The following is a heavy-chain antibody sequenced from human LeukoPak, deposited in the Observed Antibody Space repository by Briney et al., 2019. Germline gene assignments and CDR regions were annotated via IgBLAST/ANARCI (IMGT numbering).Heavy chain of an antibody. J-gene: IGHJ4*02. CDR2: IRGRSITI. CDR1: AFTFRDYS. D-gene: IGHD1-26*01. Sequence: SGGPLTLSCAASAFTFRDYSINGVRQAPGRGGEWVSYIRGRSITIYYGDSVEGLFTIYSDNTKNSLHLQMNSARAEDTAVYYCARDRIKSGSYYFDYWGQGTLVTVSS. V-gene: IGHV3-48*01. CDR3: ARDRIKSGSYYFDY.